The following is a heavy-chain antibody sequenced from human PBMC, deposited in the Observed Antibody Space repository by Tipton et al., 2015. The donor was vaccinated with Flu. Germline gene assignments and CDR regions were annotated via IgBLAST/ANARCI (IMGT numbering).Heavy chain of an antibody. CDR2: IYYSGST. D-gene: IGHD2-8*01. Sequence: TLSLTCSVSGGSISRSSYYWGWIRQPSGKGLEWVGSIYYSGSTNYNPSLKSRVTISVDTSKNLFSLTLNSVTAADTAVFYCTRLRGSWLNGYYFDYWGQGTLVTVSS. CDR3: TRLRGSWLNGYYFDY. CDR1: GGSISRSSYY. J-gene: IGHJ4*02. V-gene: IGHV4-39*01.